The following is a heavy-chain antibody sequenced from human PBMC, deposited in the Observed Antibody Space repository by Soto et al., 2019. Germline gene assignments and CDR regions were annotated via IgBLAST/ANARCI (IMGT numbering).Heavy chain of an antibody. D-gene: IGHD4-17*01. CDR3: ARDYGDYVSRDQEGFDP. V-gene: IGHV4-39*02. Sequence: ETLSLTCTVSGGSISSSSYYWGWIRQPPGKGLEWIGSIYYSGSTYYNPSLKSRVTISVDTSKNQFSLKLSSVTAADTAVYYCARDYGDYVSRDQEGFDPWGQGTLVTVSS. CDR2: IYYSGST. CDR1: GGSISSSSYY. J-gene: IGHJ5*02.